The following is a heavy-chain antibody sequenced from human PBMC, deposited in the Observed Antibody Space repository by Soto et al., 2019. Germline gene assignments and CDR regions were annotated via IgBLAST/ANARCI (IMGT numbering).Heavy chain of an antibody. D-gene: IGHD1-1*01. CDR2: MSHSGGT. Sequence: QVQLQQSGAGLLKPSETLSLTCAVYGGFVSSGSYYWSWIRQPPGKGLEWIGEMSHSGGTHFNPSRKSRVTISVATSKNQFSLKRSSVTAADTALYYCARVERGTATTVVDAFDIWGPGTMVTVSS. CDR1: GGFVSSGSYY. J-gene: IGHJ3*02. CDR3: ARVERGTATTVVDAFDI. V-gene: IGHV4-34*01.